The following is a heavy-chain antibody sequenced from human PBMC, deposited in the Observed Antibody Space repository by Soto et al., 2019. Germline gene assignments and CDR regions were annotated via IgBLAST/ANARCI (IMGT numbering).Heavy chain of an antibody. CDR1: GFTFSSYS. V-gene: IGHV3-21*01. D-gene: IGHD3-10*01. Sequence: GGSLRLSCAASGFTFSSYSMNWVRQAPGKGLEWVSSISSSSSYIYYADSVKGRFTISRDNAKNSLYLQMNSLRAEDTAVYYCAREKSARYGSGKPNYMDVWGKGTTVTVSS. J-gene: IGHJ6*03. CDR2: ISSSSSYI. CDR3: AREKSARYGSGKPNYMDV.